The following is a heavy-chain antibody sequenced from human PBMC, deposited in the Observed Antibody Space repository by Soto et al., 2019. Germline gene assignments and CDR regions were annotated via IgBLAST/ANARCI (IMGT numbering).Heavy chain of an antibody. CDR1: GFIFSRYT. D-gene: IGHD4-17*01. CDR3: VHGDYNVGFIY. Sequence: EVQVLESGGGLVQPGGSLRLSCAASGFIFSRYTMNWVRQAPGKGLEWVSAISGSGSSTYYADSVKGRFTISRDNSKNTLYLQMNSLRAEDTAVYYSVHGDYNVGFIYWGQGTLVTVSS. CDR2: ISGSGSST. V-gene: IGHV3-23*01. J-gene: IGHJ4*02.